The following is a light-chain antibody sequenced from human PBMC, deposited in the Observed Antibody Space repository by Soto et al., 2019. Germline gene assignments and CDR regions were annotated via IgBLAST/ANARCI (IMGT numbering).Light chain of an antibody. V-gene: IGLV4-69*01. CDR3: QTWGTGIRV. CDR2: VNSDGSH. CDR1: RGHSNYA. J-gene: IGLJ1*01. Sequence: QLVLTQSPSASASLGASVKLTCTLSRGHSNYAIAWHQQQPEKGPRYLMKVNSDGSHRKGDGIPDRFSGSSSGAQRYLTISSLQSEDEADYYCQTWGTGIRVFGTGTTLTVL.